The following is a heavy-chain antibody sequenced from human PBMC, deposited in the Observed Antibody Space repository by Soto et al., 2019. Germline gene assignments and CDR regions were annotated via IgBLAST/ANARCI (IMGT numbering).Heavy chain of an antibody. Sequence: PGGSLRLSCAASGFNVNSDYMNWVRQTPGKGLEWVASIYSGETTYYAASVRGRFTISSDKSKNTLYFQLSSLRIEDTAVYYCTRDGRGLGRLSLFEYWGQGVLVTVS. CDR2: IYSGETT. CDR3: TRDGRGLGRLSLFEY. D-gene: IGHD2-21*02. V-gene: IGHV3-53*01. CDR1: GFNVNSDY. J-gene: IGHJ4*02.